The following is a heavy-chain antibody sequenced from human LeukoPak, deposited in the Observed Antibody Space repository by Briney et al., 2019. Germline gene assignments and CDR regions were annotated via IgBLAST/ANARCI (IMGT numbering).Heavy chain of an antibody. V-gene: IGHV1-69*13. Sequence: WASVKASCKASGGTFSSYAISWVRQAPGQGLEWMGGIIPIFGTANYAQKFQGRVTITADESTSTAYMELSSLRSEDTAVYYCARGYSYGYFDYWGQGTLVTVSS. CDR1: GGTFSSYA. J-gene: IGHJ4*02. D-gene: IGHD5-18*01. CDR2: IIPIFGTA. CDR3: ARGYSYGYFDY.